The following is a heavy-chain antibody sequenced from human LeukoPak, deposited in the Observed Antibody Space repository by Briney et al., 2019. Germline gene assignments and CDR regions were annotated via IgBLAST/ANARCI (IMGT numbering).Heavy chain of an antibody. V-gene: IGHV4-39*01. CDR1: GGSISSSSYY. D-gene: IGHD3-10*01. J-gene: IGHJ3*02. Sequence: PSETLSLTCTVSGGSISSSSYYWGWIRQPPGKGLEWIGSIYYSGSTDYNPSLKSRATISADTSKKQVSLTLRSVTAADTAMYYCASGDGAFEIWGHGTRVTVSS. CDR3: ASGDGAFEI. CDR2: IYYSGST.